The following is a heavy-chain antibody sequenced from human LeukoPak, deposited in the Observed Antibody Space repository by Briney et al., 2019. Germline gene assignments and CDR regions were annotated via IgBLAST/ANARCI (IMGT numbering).Heavy chain of an antibody. CDR1: GFTSSSYA. CDR3: AKEVYDYNRSFDP. V-gene: IGHV3-23*01. Sequence: GGSLRLSCAASGFTSSSYAMSWVRHAPGKGLEWVSAISGSGGSTYYADSMKGRVTISRDNSKNTLYLQMNRLRAEDTAVYYCAKEVYDYNRSFDPWGQGTLVTVSS. CDR2: ISGSGGST. D-gene: IGHD5-24*01. J-gene: IGHJ5*02.